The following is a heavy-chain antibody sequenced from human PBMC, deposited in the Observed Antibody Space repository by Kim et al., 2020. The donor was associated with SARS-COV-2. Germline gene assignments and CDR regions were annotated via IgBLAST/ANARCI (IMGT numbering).Heavy chain of an antibody. D-gene: IGHD6-13*01. CDR3: ARRRLAAAGGDFDP. CDR1: GGSISSSSYY. CDR2: IYYSGST. Sequence: SETLSLTCTVSGGSISSSSYYWGWIRQPPGKGLEWIGSIYYSGSTYYNPSLKSRVTISVDTSKNQFSLKLSSVTAADTAVYYCARRRLAAAGGDFDPWGQGTLVTVSS. J-gene: IGHJ5*02. V-gene: IGHV4-39*01.